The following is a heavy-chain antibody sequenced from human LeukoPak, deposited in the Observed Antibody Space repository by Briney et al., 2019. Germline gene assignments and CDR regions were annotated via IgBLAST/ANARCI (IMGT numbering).Heavy chain of an antibody. Sequence: GGSLRLSCAASGFTFSSYGMHRVRQAPGKGLEWVAFIRYDGSNKYYADSVKGRFTISRDNSKNTLYLQMNSLRAEDTAVYYCARGTPSSSGWLYYGMDVWGQGTTVTVSS. J-gene: IGHJ6*02. D-gene: IGHD6-19*01. CDR3: ARGTPSSSGWLYYGMDV. CDR1: GFTFSSYG. V-gene: IGHV3-30*02. CDR2: IRYDGSNK.